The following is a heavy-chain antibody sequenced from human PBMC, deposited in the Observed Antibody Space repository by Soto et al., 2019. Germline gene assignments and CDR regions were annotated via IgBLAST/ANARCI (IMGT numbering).Heavy chain of an antibody. V-gene: IGHV4-34*01. J-gene: IGHJ6*02. CDR3: ARGRYYDFWSGYYTYYYYGMDV. CDR1: GGSFSGYY. CDR2: INHSGST. D-gene: IGHD3-3*01. Sequence: SETLSLTCAVYGGSFSGYYWSWIRQPPGKGLEWIGEINHSGSTNYNPSLKSRVTISVDTSKNQFSLKLSSVTAADTAVYYCARGRYYDFWSGYYTYYYYGMDVWGQGTTVTVSS.